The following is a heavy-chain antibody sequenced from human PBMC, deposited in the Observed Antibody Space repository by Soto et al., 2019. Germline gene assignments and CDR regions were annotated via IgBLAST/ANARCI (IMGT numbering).Heavy chain of an antibody. Sequence: QVQLVQSGAEEKKPGSSVKVSCKASGGTFSSYAISWVRQAPGQGLEWMGGIIPIFGTANYAQKFQGRVTITADESTCTAYMELSSLRSEDTSVYSCARDRGGADAFDIWGQGTMVTVSS. D-gene: IGHD2-21*01. CDR2: IIPIFGTA. V-gene: IGHV1-69*01. CDR1: GGTFSSYA. J-gene: IGHJ3*02. CDR3: ARDRGGADAFDI.